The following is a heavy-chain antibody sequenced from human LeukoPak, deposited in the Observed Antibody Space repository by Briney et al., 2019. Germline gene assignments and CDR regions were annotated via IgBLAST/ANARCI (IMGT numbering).Heavy chain of an antibody. D-gene: IGHD3-16*02. CDR3: ARSHHGYDYVWGSYRSYYYYYMDV. CDR1: GFTFSSYG. CDR2: IRYDGSHK. J-gene: IGHJ6*03. Sequence: GGSLRLSCAASGFTFSSYGMHWVRQAPGKGLEWVACIRYDGSHKYYADSVKGRFTFSRDNSKNTLYLQMNSLRSEDTAVYYCARSHHGYDYVWGSYRSYYYYYMDVWGKGTTVTISS. V-gene: IGHV3-30*02.